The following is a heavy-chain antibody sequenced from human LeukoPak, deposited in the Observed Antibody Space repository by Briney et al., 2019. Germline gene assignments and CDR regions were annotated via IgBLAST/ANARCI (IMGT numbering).Heavy chain of an antibody. CDR3: ARDKGSYYYDSSGAVDY. CDR1: GFTFSTYS. CDR2: IKQDGSEK. D-gene: IGHD3-22*01. J-gene: IGHJ4*02. V-gene: IGHV3-7*01. Sequence: GGSLRLSCAASGFTFSTYSMNWVRQAPGKGLEWVANIKQDGSEKYYVDSVKGRFTISRDNAKNSLYLQMNSLRAEDTAVYYCARDKGSYYYDSSGAVDYWGQGTLVTVSS.